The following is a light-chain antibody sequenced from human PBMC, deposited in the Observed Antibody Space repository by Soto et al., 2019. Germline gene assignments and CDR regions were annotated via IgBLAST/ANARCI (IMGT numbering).Light chain of an antibody. CDR3: SSYTSISTYV. CDR1: SSDVGGYNF. J-gene: IGLJ1*01. CDR2: DVT. V-gene: IGLV2-14*01. Sequence: QSVLTQPASRSGSPGQSITISCTGTSSDVGGYNFVSWYQQHPDKAPKLMIYDVTNRPSGVSNRFSGSKSGNTASLTISGLQAEDEADYYCSSYTSISTYVFGTGTKVTVL.